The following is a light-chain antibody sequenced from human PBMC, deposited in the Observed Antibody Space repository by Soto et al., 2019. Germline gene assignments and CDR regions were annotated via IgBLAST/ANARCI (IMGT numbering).Light chain of an antibody. CDR1: QSISSY. CDR3: QQSYSTPPST. J-gene: IGKJ1*01. CDR2: AAS. V-gene: IGKV1-39*01. Sequence: DIQMTQSPSSPSASVGDRVTITCRASQSISSYLNWYQQKPGKAPKLLIYAASSLQSGVPSRFSGSGSGTDFTLTISSLQPEDFATYYCQQSYSTPPSTFGQGTKVDIK.